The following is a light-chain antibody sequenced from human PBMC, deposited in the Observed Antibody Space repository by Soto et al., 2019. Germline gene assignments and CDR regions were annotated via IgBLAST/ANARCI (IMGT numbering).Light chain of an antibody. CDR3: QQYDGEIFT. J-gene: IGKJ3*01. V-gene: IGKV1-33*01. CDR1: QDISNY. Sequence: DIQMTQSPSSLSASVGDRVTITCQASQDISNYLNWYQQKPGKAPKLLIYDASNLETGVPSRFSGSGSGTDFTFTISSLQPEDIATYYCQQYDGEIFTFGPGTKVDIK. CDR2: DAS.